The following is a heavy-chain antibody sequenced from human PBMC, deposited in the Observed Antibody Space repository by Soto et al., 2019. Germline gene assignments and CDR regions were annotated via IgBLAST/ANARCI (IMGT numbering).Heavy chain of an antibody. J-gene: IGHJ4*02. CDR2: ISGTGNTA. V-gene: IGHV3-23*01. D-gene: IGHD3-10*01. CDR1: GFIFSSYA. Sequence: WGSLRLSCAASGFIFSSYAMSWVRQAPGKGLDWVSGISGTGNTAFYADSLKGRFTISRDNSKSTLYLQMNNLTAEDTAIYYCAKDRIRVRGPYFDYWGRGVPVTVSS. CDR3: AKDRIRVRGPYFDY.